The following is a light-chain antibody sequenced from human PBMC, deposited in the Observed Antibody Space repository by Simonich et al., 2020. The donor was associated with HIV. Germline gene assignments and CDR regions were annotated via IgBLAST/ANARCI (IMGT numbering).Light chain of an antibody. V-gene: IGKV3-15*01. J-gene: IGKJ2*01. Sequence: EIVMTQSPATLSVSPGERATLSCRASQSVSSNLAWYQQKPGQAPRLLIYGASTRATGIPARFSGSGSGTEFTLTISSMRSEDFALYYCQQYNKWPPMYTFGQGTRLEIK. CDR2: GAS. CDR3: QQYNKWPPMYT. CDR1: QSVSSN.